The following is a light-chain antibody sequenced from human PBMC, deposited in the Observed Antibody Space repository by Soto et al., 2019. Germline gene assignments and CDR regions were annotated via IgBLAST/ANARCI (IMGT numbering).Light chain of an antibody. CDR1: HTAISIH. CDR3: QHYGTSWIT. CDR2: AAS. V-gene: IGKV3-20*01. J-gene: IGKJ5*01. Sequence: LAQVPGALSVCPGERSTLSCRSIHTAISIHLAWYQQKPGQAPRLLIYAASSRDSGIPARFSGSGSGTDFPLTISRLESEDFAVYYCQHYGTSWITFGQGTRLEIK.